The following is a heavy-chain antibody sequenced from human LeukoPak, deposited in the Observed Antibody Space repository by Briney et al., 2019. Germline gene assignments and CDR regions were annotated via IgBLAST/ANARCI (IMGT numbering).Heavy chain of an antibody. D-gene: IGHD3-10*01. CDR1: GFVFGTYA. J-gene: IGHJ4*02. Sequence: GGSLRLSCAASGFVFGTYAMHWVRQAPGKGLECVSMISYDGSDEYYADSVKGRFAISRDNPKSTLYLQMNSLRPEDTAVYYCAKIRVRGVHYFDYWGQGTQVTVPS. V-gene: IGHV3-30*18. CDR3: AKIRVRGVHYFDY. CDR2: ISYDGSDE.